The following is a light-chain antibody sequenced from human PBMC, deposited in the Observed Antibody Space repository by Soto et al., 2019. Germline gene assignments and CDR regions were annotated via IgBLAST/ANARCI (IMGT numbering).Light chain of an antibody. CDR1: QDISNY. CDR2: DAS. CDR3: QQYVNLPFT. V-gene: IGKV1-33*01. J-gene: IGKJ3*01. Sequence: DIQMTQSPSSLSASVGDRVTITCQASQDISNYLNWYQQKPGKAPKLLIYDASNLETGVPSRFSESGSGTYFTFTISSLQPEDIATYYCQQYVNLPFTFGPGTKVDIK.